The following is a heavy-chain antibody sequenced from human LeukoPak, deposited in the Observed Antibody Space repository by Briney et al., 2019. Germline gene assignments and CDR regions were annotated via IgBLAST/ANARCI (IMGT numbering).Heavy chain of an antibody. V-gene: IGHV4-39*01. CDR3: ARRYCTNGVCPTDY. Sequence: SETLSLTCTVSGGSISSSNYYWGWIRQPPGKGLEWIGSIYYSGTTYSNPSLKSRVTISVDTSKNQFSLKLSSVTAADTAVYYCARRYCTNGVCPTDYWGQGTLVTVSS. CDR2: IYYSGTT. D-gene: IGHD2-8*01. J-gene: IGHJ4*02. CDR1: GGSISSSNYY.